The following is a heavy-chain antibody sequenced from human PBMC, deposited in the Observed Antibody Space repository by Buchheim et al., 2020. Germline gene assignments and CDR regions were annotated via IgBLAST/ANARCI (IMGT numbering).Heavy chain of an antibody. CDR2: IYYSGST. CDR1: GGSISSSSYY. D-gene: IGHD2-2*01. Sequence: QLQLQESGPGLVKPSETLSLTCTVSGGSISSSSYYWGWIRQPPGKGLEWIGSIYYSGSTYYNPSLKSRVTISVDTSKNQFSLKLSSVTAADTAVYYCARHDRSPVLHCSSTSCYSHWFDPWGQGTL. CDR3: ARHDRSPVLHCSSTSCYSHWFDP. V-gene: IGHV4-39*01. J-gene: IGHJ5*02.